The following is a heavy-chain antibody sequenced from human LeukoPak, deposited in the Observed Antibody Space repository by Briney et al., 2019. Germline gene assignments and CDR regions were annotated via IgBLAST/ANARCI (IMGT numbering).Heavy chain of an antibody. CDR3: AREFEGTASGAGY. CDR2: MSVGSGLI. V-gene: IGHV3-21*01. CDR1: GFIFSRYS. J-gene: IGHJ4*02. D-gene: IGHD3-16*01. Sequence: GSLRLSCAASGFIFSRYSMNWVRQAPGKGLEWVASMSVGSGLIYYAESVRGRFTVSRDNAKNSLYLQMKSLRADDTAVYYCAREFEGTASGAGYWGQGTLVTVSS.